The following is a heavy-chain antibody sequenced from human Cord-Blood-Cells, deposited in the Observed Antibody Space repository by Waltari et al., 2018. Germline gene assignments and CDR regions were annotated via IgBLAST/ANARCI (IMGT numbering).Heavy chain of an antibody. V-gene: IGHV1-2*02. Sequence: QVQLVQSGAEVKKPGASVKVSCKASGYTFTGYYMHWVRQAPGQGLEWMGWINPNSGGTNYAQKFQGRVTMTRDTSISTAYMELSRLSSDDTAVYYCARDFGPLVAARPGIFDYWGQGTLVTVSS. D-gene: IGHD6-6*01. J-gene: IGHJ4*02. CDR1: GYTFTGYY. CDR3: ARDFGPLVAARPGIFDY. CDR2: INPNSGGT.